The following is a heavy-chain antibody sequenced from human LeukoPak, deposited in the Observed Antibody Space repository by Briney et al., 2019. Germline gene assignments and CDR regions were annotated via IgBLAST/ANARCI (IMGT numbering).Heavy chain of an antibody. CDR1: GGSISSSSYY. D-gene: IGHD6-13*01. V-gene: IGHV4-39*07. J-gene: IGHJ6*03. CDR3: ARDLSGAAGYYYYMDV. Sequence: SETLSLTCTVSGGSISSSSYYWGWIRQPPGKGLEWIGSIYYSGSTYYNPSLKSRVTISVDTSKNQFSLKLSSVTAADTAVYYCARDLSGAAGYYYYMDVWGKGTTVTISS. CDR2: IYYSGST.